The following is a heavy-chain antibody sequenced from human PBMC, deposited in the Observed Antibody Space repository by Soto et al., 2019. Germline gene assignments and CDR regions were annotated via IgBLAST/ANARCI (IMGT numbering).Heavy chain of an antibody. V-gene: IGHV3-74*01. Sequence: EVQLVESGGGLVQPGGSLILSCAVSGFTFSRYWMHWVRQAPGKGLLWVSRINTDGSTTNYADSVEGRFTISRDNAKNTLYLQMNSLSGEDTAEYYCVRGTSNWYGIDYWGQGTFVTVSS. D-gene: IGHD6-13*01. CDR1: GFTFSRYW. CDR2: INTDGSTT. CDR3: VRGTSNWYGIDY. J-gene: IGHJ4*02.